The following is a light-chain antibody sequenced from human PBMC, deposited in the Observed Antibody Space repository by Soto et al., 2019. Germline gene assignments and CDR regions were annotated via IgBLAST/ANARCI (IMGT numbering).Light chain of an antibody. CDR3: KSYDGSNTYV. CDR2: EVV. Sequence: QSVLTQPPSASGSPGQSVTISCTGTKNDIGLYDFVSWYQHHPGKAPRLIIYEVVQRPSGVPDRFSGSKSGNTASLTVSGLQAAHEADYFCKSYDGSNTYVFGGG. V-gene: IGLV2-8*01. CDR1: KNDIGLYDF. J-gene: IGLJ1*01.